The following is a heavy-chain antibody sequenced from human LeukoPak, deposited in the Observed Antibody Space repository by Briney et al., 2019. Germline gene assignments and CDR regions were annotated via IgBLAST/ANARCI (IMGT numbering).Heavy chain of an antibody. CDR2: ISHSGNT. V-gene: IGHV4-38-2*02. D-gene: IGHD3-22*01. J-gene: IGHJ4*02. CDR1: GCSISNGYY. CDR3: ASASKTMIATFDY. Sequence: SETLSLTCTVSGCSISNGYYWGWIRQPPGKGLEWIGSISHSGNTYYNPSLKSRVTISVDTSKIQFSLRLSSVTAADTAVYYCASASKTMIATFDYWGQGTLVTVSS.